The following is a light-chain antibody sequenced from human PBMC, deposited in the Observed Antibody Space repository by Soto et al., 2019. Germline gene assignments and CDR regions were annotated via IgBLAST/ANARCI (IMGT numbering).Light chain of an antibody. V-gene: IGKV1-39*01. Sequence: DIQMTQSPSSLSASVGDRVTITCRASQAISTYLNWYQQKPRQAPKLLIYVASSLRSGVPSRFSGGGSGTDFTLTISNLQSEDFATYHCQQTYDTPVTFGQGTRLEIK. J-gene: IGKJ5*01. CDR3: QQTYDTPVT. CDR1: QAISTY. CDR2: VAS.